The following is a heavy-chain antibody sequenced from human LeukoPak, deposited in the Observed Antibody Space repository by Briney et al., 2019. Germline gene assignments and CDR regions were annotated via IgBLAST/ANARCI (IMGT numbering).Heavy chain of an antibody. V-gene: IGHV3-15*01. CDR1: GFTFTNAW. CDR2: IKSNADGGTT. Sequence: GGSLRLSCAASGFTFTNAWMSWVRQGPGKGLEWHGRIKSNADGGTTNYAAPVKGRFTISRDDSKNTLSLQMNSLKTDDTAVYYCATARCSGGSCFEGYFDLWGRGTLVTVSS. CDR3: ATARCSGGSCFEGYFDL. D-gene: IGHD2-15*01. J-gene: IGHJ2*01.